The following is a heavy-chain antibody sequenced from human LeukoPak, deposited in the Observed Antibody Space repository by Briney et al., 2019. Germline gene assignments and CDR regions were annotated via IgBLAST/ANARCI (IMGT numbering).Heavy chain of an antibody. D-gene: IGHD6-13*01. V-gene: IGHV3-7*01. CDR3: ARVHSSSWYLGYFDY. CDR1: GFTFSSYW. Sequence: QPGGSLRLSCAASGFTFSSYWMSWVRQVPGKGLEWVANIKQDGSEKYYVDSVKGRFTISRDNAKNSLYLQMNSLRAEDTAVYYCARVHSSSWYLGYFDYWGQGTLVTVSS. CDR2: IKQDGSEK. J-gene: IGHJ4*02.